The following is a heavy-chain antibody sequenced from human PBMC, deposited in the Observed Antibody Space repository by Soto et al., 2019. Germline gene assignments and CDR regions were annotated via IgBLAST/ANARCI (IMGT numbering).Heavy chain of an antibody. Sequence: GSGPTLVNPTQTLTLTCTFSGFSLSTSGVGVGWIRQPPGKALEWLALIYWNDDKRYSPSLKSRLTITKDTSKNQVVLTMTNMDPVDTATYYCAHSPWRAGFDWLLYPYYYGMDVWGQGTTVTVSS. D-gene: IGHD3-9*01. J-gene: IGHJ6*02. CDR3: AHSPWRAGFDWLLYPYYYGMDV. CDR1: GFSLSTSGVG. CDR2: IYWNDDK. V-gene: IGHV2-5*01.